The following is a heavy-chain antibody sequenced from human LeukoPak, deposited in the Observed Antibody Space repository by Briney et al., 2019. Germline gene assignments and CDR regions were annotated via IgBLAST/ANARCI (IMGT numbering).Heavy chain of an antibody. CDR1: GYTFTSYD. Sequence: ASVKVSCKASGYTFTSYDINWVRQATGQGLEWMGWMNPNSGNTGYAQKFQGRVTMTRNTSISTAYMELSSLRSEDTAVYYCARAGYCSGGSCYSLDVWGKGTTVTISS. CDR3: ARAGYCSGGSCYSLDV. CDR2: MNPNSGNT. V-gene: IGHV1-8*01. D-gene: IGHD2-15*01. J-gene: IGHJ6*04.